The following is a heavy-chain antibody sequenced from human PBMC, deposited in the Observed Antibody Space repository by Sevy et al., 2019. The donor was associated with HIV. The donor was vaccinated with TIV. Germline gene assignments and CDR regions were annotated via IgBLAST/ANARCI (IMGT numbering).Heavy chain of an antibody. CDR3: AKDSAVVVVAAPYGMDV. J-gene: IGHJ6*02. D-gene: IGHD2-15*01. V-gene: IGHV3-30*18. Sequence: GESLKISCAASGFTFSSYGMHWVRQAPGKGLEWVAVISYDGSNKYYADSVKGRFTISRDNSKNTLYLQKNSLRAEDTAVYYCAKDSAVVVVAAPYGMDVWGQGTTVTVSS. CDR2: ISYDGSNK. CDR1: GFTFSSYG.